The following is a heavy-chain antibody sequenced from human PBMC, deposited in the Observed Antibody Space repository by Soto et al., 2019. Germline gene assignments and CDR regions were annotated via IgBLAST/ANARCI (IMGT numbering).Heavy chain of an antibody. CDR2: IYYSGST. J-gene: IGHJ6*02. Sequence: SETLSLTCTVSGGSISSSSYYWGWIRQPPGKGLEWIGCIYYSGSTNYNPSLKSRVTISVDTSKNQFSLKLSSVTAADTAVYYCARRARGYYYGMDVWGQGTTVTVSS. CDR3: ARRARGYYYGMDV. V-gene: IGHV4-39*07. CDR1: GGSISSSSYY.